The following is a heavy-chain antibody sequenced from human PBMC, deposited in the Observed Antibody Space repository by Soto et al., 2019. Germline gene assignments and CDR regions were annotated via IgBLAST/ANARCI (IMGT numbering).Heavy chain of an antibody. Sequence: PGESLKISCKGSGYSFTSYWISWVRQMPGKGLEWMGRIDPSDSYTNYSPSFQGHVTISADKSISTAYLQWSSLKASDTAMYYCARLGGYDFWSGYPPGWFDPWGQGTLVTVSS. V-gene: IGHV5-10-1*01. CDR1: GYSFTSYW. D-gene: IGHD3-3*01. CDR3: ARLGGYDFWSGYPPGWFDP. CDR2: IDPSDSYT. J-gene: IGHJ5*02.